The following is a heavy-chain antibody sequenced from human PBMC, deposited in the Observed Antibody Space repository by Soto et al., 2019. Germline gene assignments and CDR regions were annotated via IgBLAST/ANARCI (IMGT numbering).Heavy chain of an antibody. J-gene: IGHJ3*02. V-gene: IGHV1-2*02. D-gene: IGHD3-3*01. CDR2: INPNSGGT. CDR3: ARGLRFLEWLSYDAFDI. CDR1: GYTFTGYY. Sequence: ASVKVSCKASGYTFTGYYMHWVRQAPGQGLEWMGWINPNSGGTNYAQKFQGRVTMTRDTSISTAYMELSRLRSDDTAVYYCARGLRFLEWLSYDAFDIWGQGTTVTVSS.